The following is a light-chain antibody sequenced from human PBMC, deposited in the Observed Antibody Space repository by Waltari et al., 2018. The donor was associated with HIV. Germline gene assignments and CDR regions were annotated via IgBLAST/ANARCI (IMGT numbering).Light chain of an antibody. Sequence: QTVVTQEPSFSVSPGGTVTLTCGLSSGAVSTNSFPSWYQQTPGHAPRKLNYNTNTRSAGVPDRFTGSILGTKADLTITGAQADDESDYYCVLYLGSGIWMFGGGTRLAVL. V-gene: IGLV8-61*01. CDR2: NTN. J-gene: IGLJ3*02. CDR1: SGAVSTNSF. CDR3: VLYLGSGIWM.